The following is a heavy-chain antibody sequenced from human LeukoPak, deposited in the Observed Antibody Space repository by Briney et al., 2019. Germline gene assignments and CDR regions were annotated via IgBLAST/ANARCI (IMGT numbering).Heavy chain of an antibody. J-gene: IGHJ6*03. CDR2: IDTAGDT. D-gene: IGHD4-11*01. CDR3: ARDRTGQQLISRKEYYYMDV. Sequence: GGSLRLSCAASGFTFSSHDMHWVRQAAGKGLEWVSAIDTAGDTYYPGSVKGRFTISRENAKNSLYLQMNSLRAGDTAVYYCARDRTGQQLISRKEYYYMDVWGKGTAVTISS. CDR1: GFTFSSHD. V-gene: IGHV3-13*01.